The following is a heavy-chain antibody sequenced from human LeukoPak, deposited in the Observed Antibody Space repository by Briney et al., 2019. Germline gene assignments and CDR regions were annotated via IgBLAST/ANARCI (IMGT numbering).Heavy chain of an antibody. CDR1: GFTFSSYW. Sequence: PGGSLRLSCAASGFTFSSYWMHWVRHAPGKGLVWVSRINSDGSSTSYADSVKGRFTISRDNAKNTLYLQMNSLRAEDTAVYYSARDRGDSSGYYSCWFDPWGQGTLVTVSS. CDR3: ARDRGDSSGYYSCWFDP. J-gene: IGHJ5*02. V-gene: IGHV3-74*01. D-gene: IGHD3-22*01. CDR2: INSDGSST.